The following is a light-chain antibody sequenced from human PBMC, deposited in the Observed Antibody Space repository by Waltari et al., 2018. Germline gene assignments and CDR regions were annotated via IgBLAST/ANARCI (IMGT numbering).Light chain of an antibody. CDR2: GAS. J-gene: IGKJ4*01. Sequence: AIQVTQSPSSLSASVGARVPITCRASQDLDNWLAWYQQKPGKAPNLLIDGASVLESGVPSRFSGSGSGTDFTLTISSLQPEDFATYYCQQLHSYPRAFGGGTKVESK. CDR3: QQLHSYPRA. V-gene: IGKV1-13*02. CDR1: QDLDNW.